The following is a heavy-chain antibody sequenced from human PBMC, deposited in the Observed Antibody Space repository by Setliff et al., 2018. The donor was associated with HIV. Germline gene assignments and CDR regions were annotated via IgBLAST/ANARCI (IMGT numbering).Heavy chain of an antibody. J-gene: IGHJ4*02. D-gene: IGHD3-10*01. CDR3: ARVSGFGDKLGY. V-gene: IGHV1-2*02. CDR1: GYTFTSYY. CDR2: INPNSGGT. Sequence: ASVKVSCKASGYTFTSYYMHWVRQAPGQGLEWMGWINPNSGGTNYAQKFQGRVTMTRDTSISTAYMELSRLRSDDTAVYYCARVSGFGDKLGYWGQGTLVTVSS.